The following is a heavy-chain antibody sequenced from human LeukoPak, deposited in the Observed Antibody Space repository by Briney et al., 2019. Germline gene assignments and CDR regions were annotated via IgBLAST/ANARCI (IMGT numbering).Heavy chain of an antibody. D-gene: IGHD5-18*01. CDR1: GFTFDDYT. J-gene: IGHJ3*02. CDR2: ISWDGGST. Sequence: GGSLRLSCAASGFTFDDYTMHWVRQVPGKGLEWVSLISWDGGSTYYADSVTCRFTISRDNSKNSLYLQMNSLRTEDTALYYCAKDTNLGGYSPAGAFDIWGQGTMVTVSS. CDR3: AKDTNLGGYSPAGAFDI. V-gene: IGHV3-43*01.